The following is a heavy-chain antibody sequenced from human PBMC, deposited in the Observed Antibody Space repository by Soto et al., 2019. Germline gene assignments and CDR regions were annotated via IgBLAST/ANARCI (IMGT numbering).Heavy chain of an antibody. Sequence: ETLSFTCTVSGGSISSYYWSWIRQPPGKGLEWIGYIYYSGSTNYNPSLKSRVTISVDTSKNQFSLKLSSVTAADTAVYYCARRYGWAFDIWGQGTMVTVSS. CDR3: ARRYGWAFDI. CDR1: GGSISSYY. D-gene: IGHD3-16*01. V-gene: IGHV4-59*08. J-gene: IGHJ3*02. CDR2: IYYSGST.